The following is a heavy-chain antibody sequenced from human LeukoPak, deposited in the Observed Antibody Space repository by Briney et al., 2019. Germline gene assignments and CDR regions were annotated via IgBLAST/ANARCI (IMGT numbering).Heavy chain of an antibody. CDR2: ISSSGSTI. V-gene: IGHV3-11*04. CDR3: ARAQDIVVVPAAAFDP. Sequence: LSLTCAVYGGSFSGYYWSWIRQAPGKGLEWVSYISSSGSTIYYADSVKGRFTISRDNAKNSLYLQMNSLRAEDTAVYYCARAQDIVVVPAAAFDPWGQGTLVTVSS. CDR1: GGSFSGYY. D-gene: IGHD2-2*01. J-gene: IGHJ5*02.